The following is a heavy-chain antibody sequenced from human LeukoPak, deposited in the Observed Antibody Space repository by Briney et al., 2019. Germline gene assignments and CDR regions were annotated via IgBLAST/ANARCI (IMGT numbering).Heavy chain of an antibody. D-gene: IGHD2-21*02. Sequence: PGGSLRLSCAASEFTFSSYSMNWVRQAPGKGLEWVSSISSSSSYIYYADSVKGRFTISRDNAKNSLYLQMNSLRAEDTAVYYCAFLAYCGGDCYSHYYYYMDVWGKGTTVTISS. CDR2: ISSSSSYI. V-gene: IGHV3-21*01. CDR3: AFLAYCGGDCYSHYYYYMDV. J-gene: IGHJ6*03. CDR1: EFTFSSYS.